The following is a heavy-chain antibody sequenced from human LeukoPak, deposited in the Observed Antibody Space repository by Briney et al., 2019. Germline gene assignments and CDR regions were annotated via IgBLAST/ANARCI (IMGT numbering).Heavy chain of an antibody. CDR2: ISYDGSNK. D-gene: IGHD1-26*01. Sequence: GGSLRLSCAASGFTFSSYGTHWVRQAPGKGLEWVAVISYDGSNKYYADSVKGRFTISRDNSKNTLYLQMNSLRAEDTAVYYCAKVGESRWELLVGAFDIWGQGTMVTVSS. CDR3: AKVGESRWELLVGAFDI. J-gene: IGHJ3*02. CDR1: GFTFSSYG. V-gene: IGHV3-30*18.